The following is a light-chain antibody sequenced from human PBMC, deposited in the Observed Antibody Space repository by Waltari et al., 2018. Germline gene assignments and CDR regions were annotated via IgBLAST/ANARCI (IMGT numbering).Light chain of an antibody. V-gene: IGLV2-23*02. CDR1: SSDVGSYNL. Sequence: QSALTQPASVSGSPGQSITISCSGTSSDVGSYNLVSWYQHHPGKAPKLIIFEVSKRPSWVSNRFSASKSGNTASLTVSGLQAEDEADYYCCSYGSSSSWVFGGGTKLTVL. CDR2: EVS. J-gene: IGLJ3*02. CDR3: CSYGSSSSWV.